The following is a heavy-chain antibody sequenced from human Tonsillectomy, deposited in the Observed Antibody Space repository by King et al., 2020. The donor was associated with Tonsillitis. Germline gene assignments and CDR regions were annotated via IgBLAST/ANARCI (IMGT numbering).Heavy chain of an antibody. CDR2: IYYSGST. CDR1: GGSISSHY. V-gene: IGHV4-59*11. J-gene: IGHJ6*02. CDR3: ARDGRPNYGRDGMDV. Sequence: QLQESGPGLVKPSETLSLTCTVSGGSISSHYWSWIRQPPGKGLEWIGYIYYSGSTNYNPSLKSRVTISVHTSKNQLSLKLSSVTAADTAVYYCARDGRPNYGRDGMDVWGQGTTVTVSS. D-gene: IGHD4-17*01.